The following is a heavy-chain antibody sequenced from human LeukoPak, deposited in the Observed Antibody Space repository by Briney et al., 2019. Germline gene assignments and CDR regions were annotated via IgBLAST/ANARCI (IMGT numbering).Heavy chain of an antibody. D-gene: IGHD2-15*01. CDR1: GFTFSSHA. CDR2: IDISGSNA. Sequence: PGGSLRLSXAASGFTFSSHAMSWVRQAPGRGLEWVSSIDISGSNAYYADSVKGRFTISRDNAKNSLYLQMNSLRAEDTAVYYCAILADYDAFDIWGQGTMVTVSS. CDR3: AILADYDAFDI. J-gene: IGHJ3*02. V-gene: IGHV3-21*01.